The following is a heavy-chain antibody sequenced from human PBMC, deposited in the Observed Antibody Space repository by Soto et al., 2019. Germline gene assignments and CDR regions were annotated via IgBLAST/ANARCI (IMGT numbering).Heavy chain of an antibody. CDR1: GYTFTNYG. V-gene: IGHV1-18*01. J-gene: IGHJ6*03. D-gene: IGHD6-6*01. Sequence: QVQLLQSGAEVKKPGASVKVSCKASGYTFTNYGITWVRQAPGQGLEWMGWISAYNGNTHYTQRLQGRVTMTTDTSTSTAYMELRGLRSDDTAVYYCARVRKLVGYFHYYMDVWGKGTTVTVSS. CDR3: ARVRKLVGYFHYYMDV. CDR2: ISAYNGNT.